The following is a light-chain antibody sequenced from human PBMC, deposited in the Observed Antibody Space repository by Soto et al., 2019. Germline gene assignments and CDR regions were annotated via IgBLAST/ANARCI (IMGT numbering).Light chain of an antibody. J-gene: IGKJ5*01. CDR3: QQYNGLIT. CDR2: KAS. Sequence: DIQMTQSPSTLSASLGDRVSIACRASQSISSWLAWYQQKPGKAPKLLIYKASSLESGVPSRFSGSGSGTEFTLTISSLQPDDFATYYCQQYNGLITFGQGTRLEIK. V-gene: IGKV1-5*03. CDR1: QSISSW.